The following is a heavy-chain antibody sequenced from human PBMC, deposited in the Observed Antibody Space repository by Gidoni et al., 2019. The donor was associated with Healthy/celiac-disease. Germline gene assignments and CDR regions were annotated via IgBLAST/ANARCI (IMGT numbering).Heavy chain of an antibody. CDR3: ARGHLVRGFDY. V-gene: IGHV4-34*01. D-gene: IGHD3-10*02. J-gene: IGHJ4*02. Sequence: QVQLQQWVSGLLKPTETLSLTCAVCGWPFSGYYWSWIRQPPGKRLEWMWEINHSGSTNYNPSLRSRVTISVDTSKNQFSLKLSSVTAADTAVYYCARGHLVRGFDYWGQGTLVTVSS. CDR1: GWPFSGYY. CDR2: INHSGST.